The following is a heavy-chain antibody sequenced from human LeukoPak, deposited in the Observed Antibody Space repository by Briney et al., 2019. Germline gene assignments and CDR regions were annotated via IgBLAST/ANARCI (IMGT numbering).Heavy chain of an antibody. D-gene: IGHD2-8*01. CDR3: AKDDRNVRIIRSIWAELDY. V-gene: IGHV3-33*06. J-gene: IGHJ4*02. CDR2: IWYDGRNK. CDR1: GFTFSSHG. Sequence: GWSLRLSCAASGFTFSSHGMHLVRQAPGKGLEWVAVIWYDGRNKYYADSVKGRFTISRDNYKNTLYLQMNSLRAEDTAVYYCAKDDRNVRIIRSIWAELDYWSQGTLVTVSS.